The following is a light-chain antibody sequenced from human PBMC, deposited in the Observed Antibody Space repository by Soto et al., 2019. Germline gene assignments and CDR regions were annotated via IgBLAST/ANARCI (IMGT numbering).Light chain of an antibody. CDR1: QSVSSSY. CDR3: QHYDSSPFT. J-gene: IGKJ5*01. CDR2: GAS. Sequence: EIVLTQSPGTLSLSPGERATLSCRASQSVSSSYLAWYQQKPGQAPRLLIYGASRRATGVPDRFSGSGSGTDFTLTISGLEPEDFAVYYCQHYDSSPFTFGQGTRLDIK. V-gene: IGKV3-20*01.